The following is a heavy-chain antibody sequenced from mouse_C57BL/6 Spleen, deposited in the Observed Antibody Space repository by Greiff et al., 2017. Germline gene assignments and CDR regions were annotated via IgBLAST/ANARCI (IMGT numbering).Heavy chain of an antibody. Sequence: EVQLQQSGPELVKPGASVKIPCKASGYTFTDYNMDWVKQSHGKSLEWIGDINPNNGGTIYNQKFKGKATLTVDKSSSTAYMELRSLTSEDTAVYYCARKEDYYGSSGWYFDVWGTGTTVTVSS. CDR2: INPNNGGT. CDR1: GYTFTDYN. V-gene: IGHV1-18*01. J-gene: IGHJ1*03. D-gene: IGHD1-1*01. CDR3: ARKEDYYGSSGWYFDV.